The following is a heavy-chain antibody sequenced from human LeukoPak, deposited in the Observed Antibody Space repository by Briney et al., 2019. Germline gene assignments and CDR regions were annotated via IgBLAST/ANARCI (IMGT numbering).Heavy chain of an antibody. D-gene: IGHD3-16*02. J-gene: IGHJ4*02. CDR2: IYHSGST. Sequence: PSETLSLTCTVSGGSISSGGYSWSWIRQPPGKGLEWIGYIYHSGSTYYNPSLKSRVTISVDRSKNQFSLKLSSVTAADTAVYYCARALEGELSFVDYWGQGTLVTVSS. V-gene: IGHV4-30-2*01. CDR3: ARALEGELSFVDY. CDR1: GGSISSGGYS.